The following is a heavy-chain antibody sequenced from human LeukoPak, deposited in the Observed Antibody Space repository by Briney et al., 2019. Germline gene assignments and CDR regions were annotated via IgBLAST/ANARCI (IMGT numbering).Heavy chain of an antibody. J-gene: IGHJ4*02. V-gene: IGHV3-7*01. CDR2: INQDGSEE. Sequence: GGSLRLSCAGFGFTFSGSWMSWVRQAPGKGLEWVANINQDGSEEYYVDSVKGRFTISRDNAKNSLYLQMNSLRAEDTAVYYCASGDGYYFDYWGQGTLVTVSS. D-gene: IGHD7-27*01. CDR3: ASGDGYYFDY. CDR1: GFTFSGSW.